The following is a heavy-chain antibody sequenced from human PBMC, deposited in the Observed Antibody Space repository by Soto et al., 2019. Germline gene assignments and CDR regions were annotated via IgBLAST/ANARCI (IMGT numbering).Heavy chain of an antibody. J-gene: IGHJ6*02. D-gene: IGHD6-13*01. CDR1: GFTFSSYG. CDR3: ARAAAGTNSYYGMDV. CDR2: IWYDGSNK. V-gene: IGHV3-33*07. Sequence: GSLRLSCAASGFTFSSYGMYWVRQAPGKGLEWVAVIWYDGSNKYYADSVKGRFTISRDNSKNTLYLQMNSLRAEDTAVYYCARAAAGTNSYYGMDVWGQGTTVTVSS.